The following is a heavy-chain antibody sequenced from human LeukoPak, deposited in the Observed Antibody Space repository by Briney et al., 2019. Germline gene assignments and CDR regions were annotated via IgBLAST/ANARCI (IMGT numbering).Heavy chain of an antibody. CDR1: GYTFTSYY. V-gene: IGHV1-46*01. CDR3: ARDGYSYGSPPNAFDI. D-gene: IGHD5-18*01. Sequence: GASVKVSCKASGYTFTSYYMHWVRQAPGQGLEWMGIINPSGGSTSYAQKFQGRVTMTRDTSTSTVYMELSSLRSEDTAVYYCARDGYSYGSPPNAFDIWGQGTMVTVSS. CDR2: INPSGGST. J-gene: IGHJ3*02.